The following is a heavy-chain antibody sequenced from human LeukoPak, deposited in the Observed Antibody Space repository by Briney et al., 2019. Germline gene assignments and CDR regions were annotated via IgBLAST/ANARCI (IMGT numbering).Heavy chain of an antibody. J-gene: IGHJ4*02. CDR2: IYYSGST. V-gene: IGHV4-59*01. D-gene: IGHD3-22*01. CDR1: GDSISSYY. CDR3: AREAYYYDSSGYYPYYFDY. Sequence: SETLSLTCTVSGDSISSYYWSWIRQPPGKGLEWIGYIYYSGSTNYNPSLKSRVTISVDMSKNQFSLKLSSVTAADTAVYYCAREAYYYDSSGYYPYYFDYWGQGTLVTVSS.